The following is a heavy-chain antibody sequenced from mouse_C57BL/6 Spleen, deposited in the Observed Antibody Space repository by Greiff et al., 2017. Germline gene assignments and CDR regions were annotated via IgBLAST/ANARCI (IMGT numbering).Heavy chain of an antibody. D-gene: IGHD1-1*01. CDR1: GYTFTDYE. Sequence: VQLQESGAELVRPGASVTLSCKASGYTFTDYEMHWVKQTPVHGLEWIGAIDPETGGTAYNQKFKVKAILTADKSSSTAYMELRSLTSEDSAVYYCTYYGSSFWGQGTTLTVSS. J-gene: IGHJ2*01. CDR3: TYYGSSF. V-gene: IGHV1-15*01. CDR2: IDPETGGT.